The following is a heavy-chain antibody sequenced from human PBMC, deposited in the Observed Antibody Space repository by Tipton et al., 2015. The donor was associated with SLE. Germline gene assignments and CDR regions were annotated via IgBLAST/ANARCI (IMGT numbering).Heavy chain of an antibody. V-gene: IGHV3-23*01. CDR1: GFTFSSYA. CDR3: ATLTAVARAFDI. Sequence: SLRLSCAASGFTFSSYAMSWVRQAPGKGLEWVSAISGSGGSTDYADSVKGRFTISRDNSKNTLYLQMNSLRAEDTAVYYCATLTAVARAFDIWGQGTMVTVSS. J-gene: IGHJ3*02. D-gene: IGHD6-19*01. CDR2: ISGSGGST.